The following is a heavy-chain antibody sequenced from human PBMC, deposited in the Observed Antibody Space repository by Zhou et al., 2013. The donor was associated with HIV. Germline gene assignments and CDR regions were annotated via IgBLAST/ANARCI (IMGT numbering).Heavy chain of an antibody. V-gene: IGHV1-69*04. CDR3: ARGPYYSNTNGGRLDI. J-gene: IGHJ3*02. CDR1: GGSFGNYD. D-gene: IGHD2-8*01. CDR2: IIPFFGRP. Sequence: QVQLVQSGAEVKKPGSSVMVSCKASGGSFGNYDISWMRQAPGQGPEWMGRIIPFFGRPNFAQKFQGRVTITADKSTNTVYLELRSLRSEDTALYYCARGPYYSNTNGGRLDIWGQGTMVTVSS.